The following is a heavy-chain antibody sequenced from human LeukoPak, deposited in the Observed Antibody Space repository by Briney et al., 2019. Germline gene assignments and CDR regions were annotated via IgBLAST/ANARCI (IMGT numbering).Heavy chain of an antibody. D-gene: IGHD6-19*01. CDR1: GFTFDDYA. J-gene: IGHJ4*02. CDR3: AKGGSSGWRGSYYFDY. Sequence: GRSLRLSCAASGFTFDDYAMHWVRQAPGKGLEWVSGISWNSGSIGYADSVKGRFTISRDNAKNSLYLRMNSLRAGDTALYYCAKGGSSGWRGSYYFDYWGQGTLVTVSS. CDR2: ISWNSGSI. V-gene: IGHV3-9*01.